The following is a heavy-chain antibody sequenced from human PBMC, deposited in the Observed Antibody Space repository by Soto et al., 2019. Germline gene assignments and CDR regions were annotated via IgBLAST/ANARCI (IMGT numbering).Heavy chain of an antibody. CDR2: IFYRGHL. D-gene: IGHD1-26*01. Sequence: SETLSLTCTVSGASFTTYYWSWIRKPPGEGVEWVGYIFYRGHLKDIPSLKSRLTISVDPSKTQLPLRLTSVTAADTAVYYCAREGGGYRFDYWGQGTLVTVSS. J-gene: IGHJ4*02. V-gene: IGHV4-59*01. CDR3: AREGGGYRFDY. CDR1: GASFTTYY.